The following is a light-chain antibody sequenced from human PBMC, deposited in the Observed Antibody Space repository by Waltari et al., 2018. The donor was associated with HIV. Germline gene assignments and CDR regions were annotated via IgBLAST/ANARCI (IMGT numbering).Light chain of an antibody. J-gene: IGLJ3*02. CDR1: SSDVGGYTY. CDR2: DVS. CDR3: CSYAGSHTPWV. Sequence: QSALTQPRPVTGSPGQSVTISCTGNSSDVGGYTYVPWYQQHPGKAPKLLIYDVSKRPSGVPDRFSGSKSGNTASLTISGLQAEDEVHYYCCSYAGSHTPWVFGGGTKVTVL. V-gene: IGLV2-11*01.